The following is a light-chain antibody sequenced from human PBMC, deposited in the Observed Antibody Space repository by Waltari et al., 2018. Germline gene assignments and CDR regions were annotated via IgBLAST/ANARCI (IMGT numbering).Light chain of an antibody. CDR3: QQADSFPLT. J-gene: IGKJ4*01. CDR1: QGINNW. V-gene: IGKV1-12*01. Sequence: DIQMTQSPSSLSASVGDRVTMTCRASQGINNWLAWYQQVPGRAPTLLIYSASSLQSGVPSRFSGSGSGTNFTLTITSLQPEDFATYYCQQADSFPLTFGGGTKVEIK. CDR2: SAS.